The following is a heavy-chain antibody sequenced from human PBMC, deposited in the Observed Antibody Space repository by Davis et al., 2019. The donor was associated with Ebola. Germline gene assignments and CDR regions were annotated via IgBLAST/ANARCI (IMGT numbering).Heavy chain of an antibody. V-gene: IGHV3-74*01. CDR3: ARGAKDSSGYHYANDY. CDR1: GFTFNTYW. J-gene: IGHJ4*02. Sequence: HTGGSLRLSCAASGFTFNTYWMHWVRQAPGKGLVWVSRINTVGSTTTYADSVKGRFTISRDNAKNTLYLQMNSLRAEDTAVYHCARGAKDSSGYHYANDYWGQGTMVTVSS. CDR2: INTVGSTT. D-gene: IGHD3-22*01.